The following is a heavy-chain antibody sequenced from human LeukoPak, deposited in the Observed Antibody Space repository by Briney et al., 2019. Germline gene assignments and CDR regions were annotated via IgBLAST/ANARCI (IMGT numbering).Heavy chain of an antibody. Sequence: GESLKISCKGSGYSFSSYWIGWVRQMPGKGLGWMGIINPGDSYIRYGPSFQGQITISVDKSIKTAYLQWGSLKASDTAMYYCARHSSYCSATSCFPKEWGQGTLVTVSS. D-gene: IGHD2-15*01. CDR2: INPGDSYI. V-gene: IGHV5-51*01. CDR1: GYSFSSYW. J-gene: IGHJ4*02. CDR3: ARHSSYCSATSCFPKE.